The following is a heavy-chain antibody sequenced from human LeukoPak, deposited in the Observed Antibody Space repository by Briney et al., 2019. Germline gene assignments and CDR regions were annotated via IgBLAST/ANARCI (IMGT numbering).Heavy chain of an antibody. V-gene: IGHV3-64D*09. CDR3: VRSSASSGPNCFDP. J-gene: IGHJ5*02. CDR1: GFTFSTYA. CDR2: ISSDGDST. Sequence: GGSLRLSCSASGFTFSTYAMHWVRQAPGKGLEYVSAISSDGDSTYNADSVKGRFTISRDNPKNTLYLQMSSLRTEDTAVYYCVRSSASSGPNCFDPWGQGTLVTVSS. D-gene: IGHD3-10*01.